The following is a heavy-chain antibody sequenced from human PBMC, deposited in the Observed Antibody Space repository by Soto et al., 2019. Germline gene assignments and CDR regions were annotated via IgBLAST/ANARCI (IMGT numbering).Heavy chain of an antibody. Sequence: SETLSLTCTVSGGSIISGKYYWMWIRQPPGKGLEWIGYIFYSGGTSYNPSLKSRLTMSVDTSKNQFSLKLSSVTAADTAVYYCARGGNYYASRTYYGLDVWGQGTTVTVSS. CDR1: GGSIISGKYY. CDR3: ARGGNYYASRTYYGLDV. CDR2: IFYSGGT. D-gene: IGHD3-22*01. J-gene: IGHJ6*02. V-gene: IGHV4-30-4*01.